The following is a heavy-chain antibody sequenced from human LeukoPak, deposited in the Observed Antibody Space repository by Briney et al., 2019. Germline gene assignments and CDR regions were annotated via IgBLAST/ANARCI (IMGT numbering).Heavy chain of an antibody. CDR1: GFTFSSYG. CDR3: AKPLAIDSSGVEAFDI. D-gene: IGHD3-22*01. Sequence: GGSLRLSCAASGFTFSSYGMHWVRQAPGKGLEWVAVISYDGSNKYYADSVKGRFTISRDNSKNTLYLQMNSLRAEDTAVYYCAKPLAIDSSGVEAFDIWGQGTMVT. V-gene: IGHV3-30*18. CDR2: ISYDGSNK. J-gene: IGHJ3*02.